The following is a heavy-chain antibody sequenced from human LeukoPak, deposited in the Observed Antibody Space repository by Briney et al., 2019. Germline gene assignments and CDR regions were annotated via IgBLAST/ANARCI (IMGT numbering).Heavy chain of an antibody. Sequence: SVEVSCKASGGTFSNYAIGWVRQAPGQGLEWMGGVIPIFSTANYAQKFQGRVTITADRSTSTAYMELSSLRSEDTAVYYCARGRGIKGGLGYWGQGTLVTVSS. V-gene: IGHV1-69*06. J-gene: IGHJ4*02. CDR1: GGTFSNYA. CDR2: VIPIFSTA. D-gene: IGHD3-16*01. CDR3: ARGRGIKGGLGY.